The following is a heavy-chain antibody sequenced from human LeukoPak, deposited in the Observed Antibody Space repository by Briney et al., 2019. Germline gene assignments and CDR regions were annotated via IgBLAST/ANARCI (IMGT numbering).Heavy chain of an antibody. Sequence: ASVKVSCKASGYTFDKFGIAWLRQAPGQGLEWMGWISPQNGNTKYAQKVQDRVSMTIDTSTSTAYMELRSLRSDDTAVYYCARAAPFDPWGRGTLVTVSS. CDR2: ISPQNGNT. CDR1: GYTFDKFG. J-gene: IGHJ5*02. V-gene: IGHV1-18*01. CDR3: ARAAPFDP.